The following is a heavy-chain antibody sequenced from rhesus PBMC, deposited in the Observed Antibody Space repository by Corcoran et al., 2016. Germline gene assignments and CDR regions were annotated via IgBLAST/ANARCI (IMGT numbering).Heavy chain of an antibody. J-gene: IGHJ4*01. CDR2: INSGGGST. V-gene: IGHV3S5*01. Sequence: EVQLVETGGGLVQPGGSLKLSCAASGFTFSSYGMSWVRQAPGKGLGWVSAINSGGGSTYYADSVQGRFTISRDNSKNTLSLQMNSLRAEDTAVYYCAKELPYSSSYAFDYWGQGVLVTVSS. D-gene: IGHD6-43*01. CDR3: AKELPYSSSYAFDY. CDR1: GFTFSSYG.